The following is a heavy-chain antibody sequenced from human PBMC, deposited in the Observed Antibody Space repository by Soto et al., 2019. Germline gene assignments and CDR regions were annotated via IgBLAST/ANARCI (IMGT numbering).Heavy chain of an antibody. Sequence: QVQLQESGPGLVKPSQTLSLTCTVSGGSISSGGYYWSWIRQHPGKGLEWIGYIYYSGSTYYNPSLKSRVTISVDTSKNQFSLKLSSVTAADTAVYYCARAGRRGVSYYYYGMDVWGQGTTVTVSS. V-gene: IGHV4-31*03. J-gene: IGHJ6*02. CDR2: IYYSGST. CDR3: ARAGRRGVSYYYYGMDV. D-gene: IGHD3-10*01. CDR1: GGSISSGGYY.